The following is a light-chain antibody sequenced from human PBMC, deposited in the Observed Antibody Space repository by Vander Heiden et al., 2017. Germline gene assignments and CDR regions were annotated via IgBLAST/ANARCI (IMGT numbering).Light chain of an antibody. CDR1: QSVLYSSHNKNY. CDR2: WAS. CDR3: QQDDSTPLT. V-gene: IGKV4-1*01. J-gene: IGKJ4*01. Sequence: IVTTHFPAPVALSLGERATISCKSSQSVLYSSHNKNYLAWYQQKPGQPPKLLIYWASTRESGVPDRFSGSGFGTDFTLTISSLQAEDVAVYYCQQDDSTPLTFGGGTKVEIK.